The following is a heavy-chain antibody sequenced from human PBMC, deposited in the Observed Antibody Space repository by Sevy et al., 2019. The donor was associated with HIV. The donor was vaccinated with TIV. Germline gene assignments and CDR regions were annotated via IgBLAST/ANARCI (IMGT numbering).Heavy chain of an antibody. CDR2: IYYSGST. CDR1: GGSISSSSYY. D-gene: IGHD6-6*01. Sequence: SETLSLTCTVSGGSISSSSYYWGWIRQPPGKGLEWIGSIYYSGSTYYNPSLKSRVTISVDTSKNQFSLKLSSVTAADTAVYYCARQGRGSSPKYYFDYWGQGTLVTVSS. J-gene: IGHJ4*02. V-gene: IGHV4-39*01. CDR3: ARQGRGSSPKYYFDY.